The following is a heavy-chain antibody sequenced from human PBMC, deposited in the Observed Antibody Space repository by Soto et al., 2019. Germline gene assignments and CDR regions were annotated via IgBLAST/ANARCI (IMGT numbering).Heavy chain of an antibody. J-gene: IGHJ4*02. CDR2: ISFDGSNK. CDR3: ATPIEVAGRFDY. Sequence: QVQLVESGGGVVQPGKSLRLSCAASGFTFSSNAMHCVRQAPGKGLEWVAVISFDGSNKYYADSVKGRFTISRDNSKNTLYLQMNSLRTEDAAVYYCATPIEVAGRFDYWGQGTLVTVSS. D-gene: IGHD6-19*01. V-gene: IGHV3-30*03. CDR1: GFTFSSNA.